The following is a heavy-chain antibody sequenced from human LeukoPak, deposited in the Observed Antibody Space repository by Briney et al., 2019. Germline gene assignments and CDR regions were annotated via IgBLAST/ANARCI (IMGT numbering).Heavy chain of an antibody. J-gene: IGHJ4*02. CDR2: ISTYNSTT. CDR3: ARDPYYYESSGYSLEPTTAFDY. V-gene: IGHV1-18*01. D-gene: IGHD3-22*01. CDR1: LGTLSGYA. Sequence: GASVKVSSKASLGTLSGYAISWGRQAPGQGVEWMGWISTYNSTTNYAQKFQGRVTMNTDTSASTAYLERRSLRSDDTAVYYCARDPYYYESSGYSLEPTTAFDYWGQGTLVTVSS.